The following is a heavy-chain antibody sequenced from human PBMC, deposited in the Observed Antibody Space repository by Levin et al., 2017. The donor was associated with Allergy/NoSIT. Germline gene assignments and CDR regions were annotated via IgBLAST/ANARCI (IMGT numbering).Heavy chain of an antibody. CDR3: ARGLSGSYFGLWFDP. CDR2: INWNGGST. J-gene: IGHJ5*02. V-gene: IGHV3-20*01. CDR1: GFTFDDYG. D-gene: IGHD1-26*01. Sequence: GESLKISCAASGFTFDDYGMSWVRQAPGKGLEWVSGINWNGGSTGYADSVKGRFTISRDNAKNSLYLQMNSLRAEDTALYHCARGLSGSYFGLWFDPWGQGTLVTVSS.